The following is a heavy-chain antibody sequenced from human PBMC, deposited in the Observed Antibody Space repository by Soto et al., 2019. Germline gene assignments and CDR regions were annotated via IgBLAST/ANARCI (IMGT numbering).Heavy chain of an antibody. J-gene: IGHJ6*02. Sequence: KTSETLSLTCTDSGGSISSGDYYWSWIRQPPGKGLEWIGYIYYSGSTYYNPSLKSRVTISVDTSKNQFSLKLSSVTAADTAVYYCARDAVSAMAPHYYYGMDVWGQGTTVTVSS. CDR2: IYYSGST. V-gene: IGHV4-30-4*01. D-gene: IGHD5-18*01. CDR3: ARDAVSAMAPHYYYGMDV. CDR1: GGSISSGDYY.